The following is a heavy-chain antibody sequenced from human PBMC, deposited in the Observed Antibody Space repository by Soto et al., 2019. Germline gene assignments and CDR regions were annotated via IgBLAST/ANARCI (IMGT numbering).Heavy chain of an antibody. V-gene: IGHV1-69*01. CDR2: IIPIFGTA. CDR3: ARQSKDYVIIDY. J-gene: IGHJ4*02. D-gene: IGHD4-17*01. CDR1: GGTFSSYA. Sequence: QVQLVQSGAEVQKTGSSVKVSCKASGGTFSSYAISWVRQAPGQGLEWMGGIIPIFGTANYAQKFQGRVTITADESTSTAYMELSSLRSEDTAVYYWARQSKDYVIIDYWGQGTLVTVSS.